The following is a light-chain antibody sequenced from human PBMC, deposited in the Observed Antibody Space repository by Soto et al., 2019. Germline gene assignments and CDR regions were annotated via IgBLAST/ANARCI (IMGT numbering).Light chain of an antibody. V-gene: IGLV3-27*01. CDR1: VLAKKY. Sequence: SYELTQPSSVSGSPGQTARITCSGDVLAKKYARWFQQKPGQAPVLVIYKDSERPSGIPERFSGSSSGTTVTLTISGAQVEDEADYYCYSAADTLCVFGTGTKVTVL. CDR2: KDS. CDR3: YSAADTLCV. J-gene: IGLJ1*01.